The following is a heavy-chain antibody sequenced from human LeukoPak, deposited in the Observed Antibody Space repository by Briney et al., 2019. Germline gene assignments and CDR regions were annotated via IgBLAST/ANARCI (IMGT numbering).Heavy chain of an antibody. Sequence: SGGSLRLSCAASGFTFSSYSMNWVRQAPGKGLEWGSSISSSSSYIYYADSVKGRFTISRDNAKNSLYLQMTSLRAEDTAVYYCARVAAAAVHDWGQGTLVTVSS. CDR3: ARVAAAAVHD. V-gene: IGHV3-21*01. CDR1: GFTFSSYS. J-gene: IGHJ4*02. CDR2: ISSSSSYI. D-gene: IGHD6-13*01.